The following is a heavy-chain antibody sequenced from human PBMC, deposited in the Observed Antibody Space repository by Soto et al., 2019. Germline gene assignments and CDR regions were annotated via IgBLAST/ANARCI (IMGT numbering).Heavy chain of an antibody. V-gene: IGHV3-23*01. CDR3: AKLIGAYSNDLSDY. CDR1: GFPFGSHA. D-gene: IGHD4-4*01. J-gene: IGHJ4*02. Sequence: GVFQRLSCSALGFPFGSHAMSWLRPAPGKGLEWVSAISGSGGSTYYADSVKGRFTISRDNSKNTLYLQMNSLRAEDTAVYYCAKLIGAYSNDLSDYRVQGTLVIVS. CDR2: ISGSGGST.